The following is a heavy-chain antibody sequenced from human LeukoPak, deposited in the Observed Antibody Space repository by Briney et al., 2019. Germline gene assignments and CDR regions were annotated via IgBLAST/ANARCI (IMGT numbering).Heavy chain of an antibody. Sequence: GASVKVSCKASGYTFTSYGISWVRQAPGQGLEWMGWISAYNGNTNYAQKLQGRVTMTTDTSTSTAYTELWSLRSDDTAVYYCARVPFYYYDSSGYSDYWGQGTLVTVSS. CDR3: ARVPFYYYDSSGYSDY. V-gene: IGHV1-18*01. D-gene: IGHD3-22*01. CDR1: GYTFTSYG. J-gene: IGHJ4*02. CDR2: ISAYNGNT.